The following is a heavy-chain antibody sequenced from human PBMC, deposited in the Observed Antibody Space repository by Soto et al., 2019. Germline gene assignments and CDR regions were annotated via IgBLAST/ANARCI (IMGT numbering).Heavy chain of an antibody. Sequence: PSETLSPTCTVSGGSISSYYWSWIRQPPGKGLEWIGYIYYSGSTNYNPSLKSRVTISVDTSKNQFSLKLSSVTAADTAVYYCARHVMDYDILTGYYTYYYGMDVWGQGTTVTVSS. CDR1: GGSISSYY. D-gene: IGHD3-9*01. V-gene: IGHV4-59*08. J-gene: IGHJ6*02. CDR3: ARHVMDYDILTGYYTYYYGMDV. CDR2: IYYSGST.